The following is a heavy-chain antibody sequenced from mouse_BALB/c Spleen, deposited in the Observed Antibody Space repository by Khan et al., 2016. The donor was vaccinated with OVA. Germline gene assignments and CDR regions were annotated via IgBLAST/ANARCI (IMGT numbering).Heavy chain of an antibody. J-gene: IGHJ1*01. V-gene: IGHV3-2*02. CDR2: IRHSGRT. CDR1: GHSITSDYA. Sequence: EVQLQESGPGLVKPSQSLSLTCTVTGHSITSDYAWTWIRQFTGNKLQWMGYIRHSGRTSYNPYLKSRISITRDSSKNQFFLQLNSVTPEDTATYYCARDGNWYFDVWGAGTTVTVSS. CDR3: ARDGNWYFDV. D-gene: IGHD2-1*01.